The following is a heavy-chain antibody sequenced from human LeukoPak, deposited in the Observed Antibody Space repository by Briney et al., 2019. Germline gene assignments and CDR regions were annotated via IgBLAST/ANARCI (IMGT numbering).Heavy chain of an antibody. D-gene: IGHD3-9*01. V-gene: IGHV3-9*01. J-gene: IGHJ4*02. CDR3: AKDRAIFVHYFDG. CDR2: ISGDSDRI. Sequence: GGSLRLSCADSEFTLSNYWVHWVRQAPGKGLEWVIGISGDSDRIDYADSVKGRFTISRDNAKNSVYLQMNSLRAEDTALYYCAKDRAIFVHYFDGWGQGTLVTVSS. CDR1: EFTLSNYW.